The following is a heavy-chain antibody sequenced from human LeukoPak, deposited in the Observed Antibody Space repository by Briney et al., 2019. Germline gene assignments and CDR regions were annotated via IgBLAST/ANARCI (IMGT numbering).Heavy chain of an antibody. CDR2: IYYSGNT. J-gene: IGHJ5*02. CDR3: ARHPSGRMWLQQGGWFDP. Sequence: PSETLSLTCTVSSGSINTYYWTWIRQPPGKGLEWIGYIYYSGNTNYSPSLKSRVTISVDTSKNQFSLKLSSVTAADTAVYYCARHPSGRMWLQQGGWFDPWGQGTLVTVSS. CDR1: SGSINTYY. V-gene: IGHV4-59*01. D-gene: IGHD5-24*01.